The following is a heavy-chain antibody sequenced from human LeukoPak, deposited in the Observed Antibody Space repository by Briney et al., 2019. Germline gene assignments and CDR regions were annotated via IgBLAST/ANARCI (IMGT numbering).Heavy chain of an antibody. CDR2: IYYSGST. Sequence: SETLSLTCTVSGGSINSYYWSWIRQPPGKGLEWIGYIYYSGSTNYNPSLKSRVTISVDTSKSRFALRLSSVTAADTAVYYCARVTGYMTEDYFDYWGQGTLITVSS. D-gene: IGHD6-13*01. CDR3: ARVTGYMTEDYFDY. V-gene: IGHV4-59*01. J-gene: IGHJ4*02. CDR1: GGSINSYY.